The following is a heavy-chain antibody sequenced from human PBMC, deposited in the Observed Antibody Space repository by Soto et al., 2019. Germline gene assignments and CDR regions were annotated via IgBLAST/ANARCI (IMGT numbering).Heavy chain of an antibody. Sequence: SETLSLTCAVSGGSISSSNWWSWVRQPPGKGLEWIGEIYHSGSTNYNPSLKSRVTISVDKSKNQFSLKLSSVTAADTAVYYCATHNLIPGGEFDPWGQGTLVTVSS. CDR2: IYHSGST. CDR1: GGSISSSNW. CDR3: ATHNLIPGGEFDP. V-gene: IGHV4-4*02. J-gene: IGHJ5*02. D-gene: IGHD3-16*01.